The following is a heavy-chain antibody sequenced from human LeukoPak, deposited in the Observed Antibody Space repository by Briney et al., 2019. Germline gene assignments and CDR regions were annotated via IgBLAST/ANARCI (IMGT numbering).Heavy chain of an antibody. V-gene: IGHV3-15*01. CDR3: TIRTIIGSFDY. CDR1: GFTFSNAW. J-gene: IGHJ4*02. Sequence: PGGSLRLSCAASGFTFSNAWMSWVRQAPGKGLEWVGRIKSKTDGGTTDYAAPVKGRFTISRDDSKNTLYLQMNSLKTEDTAVYYCTIRTIIGSFDYWGLGTLVTVSS. CDR2: IKSKTDGGTT. D-gene: IGHD2-2*01.